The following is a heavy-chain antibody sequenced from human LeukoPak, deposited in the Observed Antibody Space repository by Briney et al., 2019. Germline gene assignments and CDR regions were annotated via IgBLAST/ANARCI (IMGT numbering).Heavy chain of an antibody. CDR1: GGSISSGDYY. V-gene: IGHV4-30-4*01. Sequence: SETLSLTCNVSGGSISSGDYYWSWIRQPPGKGLEWIGYIYYSGSTYYNPSLKSRVTISVDTSKNQFSLKLSSVTAADTAVYYCARTGDDYGGNGVDYWGQGTLVTVSS. CDR2: IYYSGST. CDR3: ARTGDDYGGNGVDY. J-gene: IGHJ4*02. D-gene: IGHD4-23*01.